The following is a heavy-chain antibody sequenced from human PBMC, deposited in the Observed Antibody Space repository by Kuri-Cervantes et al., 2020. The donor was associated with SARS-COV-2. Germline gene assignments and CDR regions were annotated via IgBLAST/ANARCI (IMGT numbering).Heavy chain of an antibody. CDR2: ISGSGSYI. CDR1: GFSLSRYT. V-gene: IGHV3-21*01. Sequence: GESLKISCAASGFSLSRYTMNWVRQAPGKALEWVSSISGSGSYIYYADSVRGRFTISRDNAKNSLYLQMNSLRAEDTAVYYCARDHNDFWSGYYPLDYWGQGTLVTVSS. D-gene: IGHD3-3*01. J-gene: IGHJ4*02. CDR3: ARDHNDFWSGYYPLDY.